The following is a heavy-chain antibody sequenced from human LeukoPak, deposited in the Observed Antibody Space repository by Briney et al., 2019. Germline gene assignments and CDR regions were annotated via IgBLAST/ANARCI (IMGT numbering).Heavy chain of an antibody. J-gene: IGHJ4*02. CDR2: ISGSGGST. V-gene: IGHV3-23*01. CDR1: GFTFSSYA. CDR3: AKDPSGSYSSY. Sequence: GGSLRLSCAASGFTFSSYAMSWVRQAPGKGLEWVSTISGSGGSTYYADSVKGRFTISRDNSKNTLYLQMNSLRAEDTAVYYCAKDPSGSYSSYWGQGTLVTVSS. D-gene: IGHD1-26*01.